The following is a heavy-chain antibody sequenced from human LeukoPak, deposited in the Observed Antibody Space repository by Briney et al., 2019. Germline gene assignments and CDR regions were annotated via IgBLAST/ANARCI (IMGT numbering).Heavy chain of an antibody. Sequence: SETLPLTCAVSGYSISSGYYWGWIRQPPGKGLEWIGSIYHSGSSYSNLSLKSRVTISVDTSKNQFSLKLSSVTAADTAVYYCARGSLSYDFWSGYSLPHWFDPWGQGTLVTVSS. D-gene: IGHD3-3*01. CDR1: GYSISSGYY. CDR3: ARGSLSYDFWSGYSLPHWFDP. CDR2: IYHSGSS. V-gene: IGHV4-38-2*01. J-gene: IGHJ5*02.